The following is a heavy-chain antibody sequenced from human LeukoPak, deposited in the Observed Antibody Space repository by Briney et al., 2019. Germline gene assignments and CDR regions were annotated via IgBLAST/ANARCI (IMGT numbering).Heavy chain of an antibody. V-gene: IGHV3-23*01. D-gene: IGHD1-26*01. J-gene: IGHJ4*02. CDR3: AKLRGTSGSYYFDY. Sequence: PGGSQRLSCAASGFTFSSYEMNWVRQAPGKGLEWVSAISGSGGSTYYADSVKGRFTISRDNSKNTLYLQMNSLRAEDTAVYYCAKLRGTSGSYYFDYWGEGTLVTVSS. CDR1: GFTFSSYE. CDR2: ISGSGGST.